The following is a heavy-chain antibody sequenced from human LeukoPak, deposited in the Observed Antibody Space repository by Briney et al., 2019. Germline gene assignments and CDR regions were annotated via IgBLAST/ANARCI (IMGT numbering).Heavy chain of an antibody. D-gene: IGHD1-26*01. J-gene: IGHJ4*02. Sequence: GGSLRLSCAASGFTFSNYWMHWVRQAPGKGLVWVSRINSDGRSTSYADSVKGRFTISRDNAKNTLYLQMNSLRAEDTAVYYCARGPSGGRYYVGDYWGQGTLVTVSS. CDR3: ARGPSGGRYYVGDY. CDR2: INSDGRST. CDR1: GFTFSNYW. V-gene: IGHV3-74*01.